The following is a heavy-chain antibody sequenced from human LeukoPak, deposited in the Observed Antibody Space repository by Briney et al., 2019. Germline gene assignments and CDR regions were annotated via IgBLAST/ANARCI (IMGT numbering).Heavy chain of an antibody. J-gene: IGHJ4*02. V-gene: IGHV3-13*01. CDR3: ARADSSGYYLGY. D-gene: IGHD3-22*01. Sequence: GGSLRLSCAASGFTFSSYGMHWVRQATGKGLEWVSAIGTAGDTYYPGSVKGRFTISRENAKNSLHLQMNSLRAGDTAVYYCARADSSGYYLGYWGQGTLVTVSS. CDR1: GFTFSSYG. CDR2: IGTAGDT.